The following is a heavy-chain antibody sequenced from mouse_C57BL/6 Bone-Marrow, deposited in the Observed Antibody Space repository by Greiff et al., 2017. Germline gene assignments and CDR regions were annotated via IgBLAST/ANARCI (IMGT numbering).Heavy chain of an antibody. CDR1: GFTFSSYA. D-gene: IGHD1-1*01. CDR2: ISDGGSYT. J-gene: IGHJ1*03. Sequence: EVMLVESGGGLVKPGGSLKLSCAASGFTFSSYAMSWVRQTQEKRLEWVATISDGGSYTYYPDNVTGRFTISRDNAKNNLYLQMSHLKSEDTAMYYCAVYYYGSSPYWYFDVWGTGTTVTVSS. V-gene: IGHV5-4*03. CDR3: AVYYYGSSPYWYFDV.